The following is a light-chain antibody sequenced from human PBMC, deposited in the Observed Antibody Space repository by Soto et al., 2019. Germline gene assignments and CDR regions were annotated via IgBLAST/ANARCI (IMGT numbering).Light chain of an antibody. V-gene: IGLV2-14*03. Sequence: QSVLTQPASVSGSPGQSITISCTDTSSDVDAYKYVSWYQQHPGQAPKLLIYNVSNRPSGVANRFSGYKSGNTASLTISGLQAEDEADYYCSSYTSSITPYVFGTGTKVTVL. J-gene: IGLJ1*01. CDR2: NVS. CDR3: SSYTSSITPYV. CDR1: SSDVDAYKY.